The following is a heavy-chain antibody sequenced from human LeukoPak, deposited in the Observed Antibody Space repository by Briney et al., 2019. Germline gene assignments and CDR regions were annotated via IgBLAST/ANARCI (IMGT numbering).Heavy chain of an antibody. D-gene: IGHD3-10*01. CDR2: ISSSSSYI. V-gene: IGHV3-21*04. CDR3: ARAGQGKRNTNYYMVV. J-gene: IGHJ6*03. Sequence: PGGSLRLSCAASGFTFSSYSMNWVRQAPGKGLEWVSSISSSSSYIYYADSVKGRFTISRDNAKNSLYLQMNSLRAEDTAVYYCARAGQGKRNTNYYMVVWGKGTTVTVSS. CDR1: GFTFSSYS.